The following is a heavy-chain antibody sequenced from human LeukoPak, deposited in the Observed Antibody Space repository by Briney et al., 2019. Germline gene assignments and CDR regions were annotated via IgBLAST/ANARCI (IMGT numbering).Heavy chain of an antibody. J-gene: IGHJ6*03. D-gene: IGHD6-6*01. CDR2: IYHSGST. V-gene: IGHV4-30-2*01. CDR3: ASGSSSSHYYYYYMDV. Sequence: PSETLSLTCTVSGGSISSGGYYWSWIRQPPGKGLEWIGYIYHSGSTYYNPSLKSRVTISVDRSKNQFSLKLSSVTAADTAVYYCASGSSSSHYYYYYMDVWGKGTTVTVSS. CDR1: GGSISSGGYY.